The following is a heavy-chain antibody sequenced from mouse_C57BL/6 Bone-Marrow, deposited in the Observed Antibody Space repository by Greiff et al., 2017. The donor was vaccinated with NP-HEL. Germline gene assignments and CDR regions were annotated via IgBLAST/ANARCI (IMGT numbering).Heavy chain of an antibody. D-gene: IGHD1-1*01. V-gene: IGHV1-72*01. J-gene: IGHJ1*03. CDR3: ARPYYYGSSHGYFDV. Sequence: QVQLQQPGAELVKPGASVKLSCKASGYTFTSYWMHWVKQRPGRGLEWIGRIDPNSGGTKYTEKFKSKATRTVDKHSSTAYMQLSSLTSEDSAVYYCARPYYYGSSHGYFDVWGTGTTVTVSS. CDR2: IDPNSGGT. CDR1: GYTFTSYW.